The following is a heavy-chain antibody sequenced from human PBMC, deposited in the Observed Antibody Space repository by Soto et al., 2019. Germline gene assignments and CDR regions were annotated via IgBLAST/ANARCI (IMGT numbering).Heavy chain of an antibody. V-gene: IGHV3-30-3*01. D-gene: IGHD2-21*01. Sequence: PGGSLRLSCAASGFTFSSYAMHWVRQAPGKGLEWVAVISYDGSNKYYADSVKGRFTISRDNSKNTLYLQMNSLRAEDTAVYYCARDRIAVCTIPFDPWGQGTLVTVSS. CDR3: ARDRIAVCTIPFDP. J-gene: IGHJ5*02. CDR2: ISYDGSNK. CDR1: GFTFSSYA.